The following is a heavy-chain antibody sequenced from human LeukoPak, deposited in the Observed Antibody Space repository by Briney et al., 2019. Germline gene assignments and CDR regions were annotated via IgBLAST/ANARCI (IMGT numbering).Heavy chain of an antibody. J-gene: IGHJ4*02. V-gene: IGHV3-23*01. D-gene: IGHD6-19*01. CDR1: GFTFSNYA. CDR3: AKGEYGSGWPD. CDR2: ISNSGSSK. Sequence: GGSLRLSCAASGFTFSNYAMNWVRQAPGKGLEWVSGISNSGSSKDYADSVKGRFTLSRDNSKNTLFLQMNSLRAEDTAIYYCAKGEYGSGWPDWGQGTLVTVSS.